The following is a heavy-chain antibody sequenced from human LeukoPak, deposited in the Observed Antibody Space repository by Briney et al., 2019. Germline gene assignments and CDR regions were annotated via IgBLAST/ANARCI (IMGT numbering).Heavy chain of an antibody. V-gene: IGHV3-48*03. CDR1: GFTFSIYG. CDR2: ISTGSNTI. J-gene: IGHJ6*03. CDR3: ARDATTAVGWVYMDV. D-gene: IGHD1-1*01. Sequence: GGSLRLSCAASGFTFSIYGMNWVRQAPGKGLEWLSHISTGSNTIQYANSVEGRFTISRDDAKNSLYLQMNSLRVEDTALYFCARDATTAVGWVYMDVWGKGTTVTISS.